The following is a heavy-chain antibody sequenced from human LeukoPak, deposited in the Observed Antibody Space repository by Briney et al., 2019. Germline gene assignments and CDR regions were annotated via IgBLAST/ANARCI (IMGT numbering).Heavy chain of an antibody. V-gene: IGHV4-31*03. CDR2: IYYSGST. Sequence: PSQTLSLTCTVSGGSISSGGYYWSWIRQHPGKGLGWIGYIYYSGSTYYNPSLKSRVTISVDTSKNQFSLKLSSVTAADTAVYYCARGSRSSSSGTVRWGQGTLVTVSS. D-gene: IGHD6-6*01. CDR1: GGSISSGGYY. J-gene: IGHJ4*02. CDR3: ARGSRSSSSGTVR.